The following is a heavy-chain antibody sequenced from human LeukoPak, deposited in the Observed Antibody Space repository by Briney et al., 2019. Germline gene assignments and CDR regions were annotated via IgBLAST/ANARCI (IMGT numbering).Heavy chain of an antibody. J-gene: IGHJ4*02. CDR1: GFTFSTYS. Sequence: GGSLRLSCAASGFTFSTYSISWVRQAPGKGLEWVSSISDNSYWIYYADSVEGRFIISRDNAKNSLYLQMNSLRAEDTAVYYCANHLACGSTSCPPFDDWGQGTLVTVSS. CDR2: ISDNSYWI. V-gene: IGHV3-21*01. CDR3: ANHLACGSTSCPPFDD. D-gene: IGHD2-2*01.